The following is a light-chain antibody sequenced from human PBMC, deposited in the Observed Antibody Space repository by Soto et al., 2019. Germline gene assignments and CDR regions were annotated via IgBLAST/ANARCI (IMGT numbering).Light chain of an antibody. V-gene: IGLV2-14*01. J-gene: IGLJ1*01. CDR2: EVT. CDR3: SSYSSSNNRV. CDR1: SSDVGGYDY. Sequence: QSALTQPASVSGSPGQSITISCTGSSSDVGGYDYVSWYQQHPGKAPKLMIYEVTYRPSGVSNRFSGSKSGNTASLTISGLQAEDEADYYCSSYSSSNNRVFGTGTKVTVL.